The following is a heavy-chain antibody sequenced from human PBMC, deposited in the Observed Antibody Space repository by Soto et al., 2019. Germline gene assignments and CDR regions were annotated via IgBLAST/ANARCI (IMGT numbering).Heavy chain of an antibody. CDR1: GFTFSSYG. CDR3: EGGYHYGMAF. CDR2: IWYDGSDK. Sequence: PGGSLRLSCAASGFTFSSYGMHWVRQAPGKGLEWVAVIWYDGSDKYYADSVKGRFTISRDNSKNTLYLQMNSLRAEDTAVYYCEGGYHYGMAFWAQVTTFTVSS. J-gene: IGHJ6*02. V-gene: IGHV3-33*01.